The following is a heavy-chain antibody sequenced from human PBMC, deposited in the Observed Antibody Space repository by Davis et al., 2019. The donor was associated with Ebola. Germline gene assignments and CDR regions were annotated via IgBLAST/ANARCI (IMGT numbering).Heavy chain of an antibody. CDR1: GGSFSGYY. J-gene: IGHJ3*02. D-gene: IGHD3-22*01. V-gene: IGHV4-59*01. CDR2: IYYSGST. CDR3: ARVGYYYDSSGYYRGAFDI. Sequence: SETLSLTCAVYGGSFSGYYWSWIRQPPGKGLEWIGYIYYSGSTNYNPSLKSRVTISVDTSKNQFSLKLSSVTAADTAVYYCARVGYYYDSSGYYRGAFDIWGQGTMVTVSS.